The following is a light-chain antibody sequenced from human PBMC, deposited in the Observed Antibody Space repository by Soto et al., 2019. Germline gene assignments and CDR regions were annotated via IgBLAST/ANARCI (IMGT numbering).Light chain of an antibody. CDR3: SSYAGSNNFV. CDR1: SSDVGGYNY. V-gene: IGLV2-8*01. J-gene: IGLJ1*01. Sequence: QSALTQPPSASGSPGQSVTISCTGTSSDVGGYNYVSWYQQHPGKAPKLMIYEVTERPSGVPDRFSGSKSGNTASLTVSGLRPEDEADYYCSSYAGSNNFVFGTGTKVTVL. CDR2: EVT.